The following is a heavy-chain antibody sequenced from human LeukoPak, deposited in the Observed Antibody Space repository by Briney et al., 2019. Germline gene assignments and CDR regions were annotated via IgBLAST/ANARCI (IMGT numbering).Heavy chain of an antibody. CDR3: ARPVGGWFDP. V-gene: IGHV4-34*01. D-gene: IGHD3-16*01. Sequence: PSETLSLTCAVYGGSFSGYYWSWVRQPPGMGLEWIGEVNLSGVTNYNSSLKSRITMSLDTSKNHFSLKLSSVTAADTAVYYCARPVGGWFDPWGQGTLVTVSS. CDR1: GGSFSGYY. J-gene: IGHJ5*02. CDR2: VNLSGVT.